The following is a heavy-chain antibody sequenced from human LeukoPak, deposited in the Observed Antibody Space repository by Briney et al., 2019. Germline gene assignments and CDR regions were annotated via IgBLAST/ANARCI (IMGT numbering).Heavy chain of an antibody. CDR2: IRSETDGGTT. Sequence: GGSLRLSCAASGFIFSNAWVRWVRQAPGKGLEWVGQIRSETDGGTTDYAAPVKGRFTISRDDSKNTLYLQMHSLKTEDTAVYYCTTAAFHWGQGTLVTVSS. V-gene: IGHV3-15*01. CDR3: TTAAFH. D-gene: IGHD6-25*01. CDR1: GFIFSNAW. J-gene: IGHJ1*01.